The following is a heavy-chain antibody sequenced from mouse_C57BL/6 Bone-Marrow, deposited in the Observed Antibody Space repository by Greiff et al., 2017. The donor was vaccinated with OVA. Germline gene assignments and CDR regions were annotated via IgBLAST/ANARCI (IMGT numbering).Heavy chain of an antibody. Sequence: VQLKESGPGMVKPSQSLSLTCTVTGYSITSGYDWHWIRHFPGNKLEWMGYISYSGSTNYNPSLKSRISITHDTSKNHFFLKLNSVTTEDTATYYCARDGVYDAPFAYWGQGTLVTVSA. CDR1: GYSITSGYD. CDR3: ARDGVYDAPFAY. V-gene: IGHV3-1*01. J-gene: IGHJ3*01. D-gene: IGHD2-3*01. CDR2: ISYSGST.